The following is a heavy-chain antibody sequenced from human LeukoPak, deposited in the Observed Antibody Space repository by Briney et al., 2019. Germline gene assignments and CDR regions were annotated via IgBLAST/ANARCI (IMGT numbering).Heavy chain of an antibody. CDR2: IRYDGSNK. Sequence: PGGSLRLSCAASGFTFSSYGMHWVRQAPGKGLEWVAFIRYDGSNKYYADSVKGRFTISRDNSKNTLYLQMNSLRAEDTAVYYCAKDPMLRYFDWLSSPYNWFDPWGQGTLVTVSS. CDR3: AKDPMLRYFDWLSSPYNWFDP. D-gene: IGHD3-9*01. J-gene: IGHJ5*02. CDR1: GFTFSSYG. V-gene: IGHV3-30*02.